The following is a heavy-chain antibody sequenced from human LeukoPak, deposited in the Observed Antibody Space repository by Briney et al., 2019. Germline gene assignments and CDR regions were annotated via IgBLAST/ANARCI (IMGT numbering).Heavy chain of an antibody. V-gene: IGHV3-21*01. CDR1: GFTFSSYS. Sequence: GGSLRLSCAASGFTFSSYSMNWVRQAPGKGLEWVSSISSGGTYIYYAESVRGRSTISRDNTKNFLYLQLSTLRVEDTAVYYCARDRPTGRSRGVVVQWGQGTLVTVSS. D-gene: IGHD2-15*01. J-gene: IGHJ4*02. CDR3: ARDRPTGRSRGVVVQ. CDR2: ISSGGTYI.